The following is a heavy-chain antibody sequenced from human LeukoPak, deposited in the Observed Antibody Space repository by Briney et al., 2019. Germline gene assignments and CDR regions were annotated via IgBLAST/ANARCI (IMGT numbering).Heavy chain of an antibody. J-gene: IGHJ1*01. CDR1: GFTFDDYA. Sequence: PGGSLRLSCAASGFTFDDYAMHWVRQAPGKGLEWVSGISWNSGSIGYADSVKGRFTISRDNAKNSLYLQMNSLRAEDTALYYCAKAQYRSSSEYFQHWGQGTLVTVSS. CDR2: ISWNSGSI. CDR3: AKAQYRSSSEYFQH. V-gene: IGHV3-9*01. D-gene: IGHD6-13*01.